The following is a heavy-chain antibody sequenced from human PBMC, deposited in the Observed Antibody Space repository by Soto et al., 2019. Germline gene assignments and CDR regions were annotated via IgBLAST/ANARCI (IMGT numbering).Heavy chain of an antibody. D-gene: IGHD5-12*01. V-gene: IGHV4-34*01. J-gene: IGHJ6*02. CDR2: INHSGST. CDR1: GGSFSGHY. CDR3: ARGGGDSGYTYYYGMDV. Sequence: SETMSLTCAVYGGSFSGHYWSWIRQPPGKGLEWIGEINHSGSTNYNPSLKSRVTISVDTSKNQFSLKLSSVTAADTAVYYCARGGGDSGYTYYYGMDVWGQGTTVTVSS.